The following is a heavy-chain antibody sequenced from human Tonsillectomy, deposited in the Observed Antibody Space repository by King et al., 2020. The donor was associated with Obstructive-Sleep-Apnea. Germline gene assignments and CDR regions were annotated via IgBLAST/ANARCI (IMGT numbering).Heavy chain of an antibody. CDR1: GGSFSGYY. J-gene: IGHJ4*02. Sequence: VQLQQWGAGLLKPSETLSLTCAVYGGSFSGYYWSWIRQPPGKGLEWIGEINHSGSTNYNPSPKSRVTISVDTSKNQFSLKLSSVTAADTAVYYCARGANVLRYFDWSTQYYFDYWGQGTLVTVSS. D-gene: IGHD3-9*01. CDR3: ARGANVLRYFDWSTQYYFDY. CDR2: INHSGST. V-gene: IGHV4-34*01.